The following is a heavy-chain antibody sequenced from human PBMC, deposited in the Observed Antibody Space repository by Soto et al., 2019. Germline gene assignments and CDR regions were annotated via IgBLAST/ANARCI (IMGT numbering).Heavy chain of an antibody. D-gene: IGHD2-2*01. V-gene: IGHV1-24*01. J-gene: IGHJ3*02. Sequence: QVQLVQSGAEVKKPGASVKVSCKVSGYTLTELSMHWVRQAPGKGLEWMGGFDPEDGETIYAQKFQGRVTMTEDTSTDTAYMELSSLRSEDTAVYYCATEVEVVVPAARGDAFDIWGQGTMVTVSS. CDR2: FDPEDGET. CDR1: GYTLTELS. CDR3: ATEVEVVVPAARGDAFDI.